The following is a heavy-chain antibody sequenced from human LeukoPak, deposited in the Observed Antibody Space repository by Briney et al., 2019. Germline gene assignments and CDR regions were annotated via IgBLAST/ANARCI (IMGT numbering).Heavy chain of an antibody. J-gene: IGHJ5*02. CDR3: ARFHCSGGSCYLNWFDP. CDR1: GGSISSYY. Sequence: TSETLSLTCTVSGGSISSYYWSWIRQPPGKGLEWIGYIYYSGSTNYNPSLKSRVTISVDTSKNQFSLKLSSVTAADTAVYYCARFHCSGGSCYLNWFDPWGQGTLVTVSS. CDR2: IYYSGST. V-gene: IGHV4-59*08. D-gene: IGHD2-15*01.